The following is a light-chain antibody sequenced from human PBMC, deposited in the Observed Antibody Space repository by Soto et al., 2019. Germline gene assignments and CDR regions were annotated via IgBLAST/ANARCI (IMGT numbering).Light chain of an antibody. Sequence: IMLTQSPGTLSLTPGERATLSCRASQSVSSSYLAWYQQKPGQAPRLLIYGASSRATGIPDRFSGSGSGTDFTLTINSLQSEDFAIYYCQQYNTWTWTFGQGTKVDI. V-gene: IGKV3-20*01. CDR1: QSVSSSY. CDR2: GAS. CDR3: QQYNTWTWT. J-gene: IGKJ1*01.